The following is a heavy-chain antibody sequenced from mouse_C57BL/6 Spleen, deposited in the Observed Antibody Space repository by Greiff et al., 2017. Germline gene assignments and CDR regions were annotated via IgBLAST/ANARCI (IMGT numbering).Heavy chain of an antibody. CDR3: ARKDRGAMDY. CDR2: IYPSDSET. D-gene: IGHD3-2*01. CDR1: GYTFASYW. Sequence: QVQLQQPGAELVRPGSSVKLSCKASGYTFASYWMDWVKQRPGQGLEWIGNIYPSDSETHYNQKFKDKATLTVDKSSSTAYMQLSSLTSEDSAVYYCARKDRGAMDYWGQGTSVTVSS. J-gene: IGHJ4*01. V-gene: IGHV1-61*01.